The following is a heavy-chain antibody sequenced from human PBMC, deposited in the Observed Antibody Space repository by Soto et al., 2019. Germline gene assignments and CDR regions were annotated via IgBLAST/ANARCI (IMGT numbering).Heavy chain of an antibody. Sequence: GASVKVSCKASGYTFTSYGISWVRQAPGQGLEWMGWISAYNGNTNYAQKLQGRVTMTTDTSTSTAYMELRSLRSDDTAVYYCARVVIEWYYYYGMDVWGQRTTVTVSS. J-gene: IGHJ6*02. V-gene: IGHV1-18*01. CDR1: GYTFTSYG. CDR2: ISAYNGNT. CDR3: ARVVIEWYYYYGMDV. D-gene: IGHD2-15*01.